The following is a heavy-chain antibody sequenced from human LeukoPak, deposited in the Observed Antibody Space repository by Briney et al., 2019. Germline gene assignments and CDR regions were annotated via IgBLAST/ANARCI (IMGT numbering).Heavy chain of an antibody. D-gene: IGHD4-17*01. CDR1: GYSFSDYY. V-gene: IGHV1-2*02. J-gene: IGHJ4*02. CDR3: ARAVESVTTIDY. CDR2: IKPNSGGT. Sequence: ASVNVSCTASGYSFSDYYMHWVRQAPGQGLEWMGWIKPNSGGTNYAQKFQGRVTMTRGTSIRTAYMEPGRLTSNDTAVYYCARAVESVTTIDYWGQGTLVTVSS.